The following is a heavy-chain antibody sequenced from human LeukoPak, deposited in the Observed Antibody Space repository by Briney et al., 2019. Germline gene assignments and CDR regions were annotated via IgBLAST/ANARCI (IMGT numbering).Heavy chain of an antibody. CDR3: ARVAYSSSWYRLNYYYYMDV. V-gene: IGHV3-64*01. Sequence: GGSLRLSCAASGFTFRSYAMHWVRQAPGKGLEYVSGITNNGGSTYYANSVKGRFTISRDNSKNTLYLQMGSLRAEDTAVYYCARVAYSSSWYRLNYYYYMDVWGKGTTVTVSS. J-gene: IGHJ6*03. D-gene: IGHD6-13*01. CDR2: ITNNGGST. CDR1: GFTFRSYA.